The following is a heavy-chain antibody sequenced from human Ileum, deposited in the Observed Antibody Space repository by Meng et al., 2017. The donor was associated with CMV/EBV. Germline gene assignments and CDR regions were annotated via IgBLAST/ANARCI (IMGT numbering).Heavy chain of an antibody. J-gene: IGHJ5*01. D-gene: IGHD2-2*01. V-gene: IGHV4-30-4*08. CDR2: VYYTGTT. CDR1: GESISDGAYY. CDR3: ARMPGRRFDS. Sequence: QVYLRESGPGLVTPSQTRSLTCTVSGESISDGAYYCSWIRQSPEKGLEWIGHVYYTGTTYYNRSLRSRVAISIDTSNNEFSLKLSSVTAADTAVYYCARMPGRRFDSWGQGTLVTVSS.